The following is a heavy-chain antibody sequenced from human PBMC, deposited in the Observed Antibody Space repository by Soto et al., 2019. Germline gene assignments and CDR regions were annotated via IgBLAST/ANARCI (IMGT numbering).Heavy chain of an antibody. D-gene: IGHD6-6*01. J-gene: IGHJ6*02. CDR2: IYTSGST. Sequence: NPSETLSLTCTVSGGSISSYYWSWIRQPARKGLEWIGRIYTSGSTNYNPSLKSRVTMSVDTSKNQFSLKLSSVTAADTAVYYCARDRVAARPSVYYYYYGMDVWGQGTTVTVSS. CDR3: ARDRVAARPSVYYYYYGMDV. CDR1: GGSISSYY. V-gene: IGHV4-4*07.